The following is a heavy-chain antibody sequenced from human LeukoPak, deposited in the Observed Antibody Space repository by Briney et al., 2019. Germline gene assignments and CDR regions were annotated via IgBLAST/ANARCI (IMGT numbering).Heavy chain of an antibody. V-gene: IGHV3-21*01. Sequence: GGFLRLSCAASGFTFSSYSMNWVRQAPGKGLEWVSSISSSSSYIYYADSVKGRFTISRDNAKNSLYLQMNSLRAEDTAVYYCARGRFNWGYGWGQGTLVTVSS. CDR1: GFTFSSYS. CDR3: ARGRFNWGYG. J-gene: IGHJ4*02. D-gene: IGHD7-27*01. CDR2: ISSSSSYI.